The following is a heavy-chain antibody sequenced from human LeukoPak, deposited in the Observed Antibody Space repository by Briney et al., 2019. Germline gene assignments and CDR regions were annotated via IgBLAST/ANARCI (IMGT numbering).Heavy chain of an antibody. J-gene: IGHJ3*02. D-gene: IGHD1-26*01. V-gene: IGHV4-59*08. CDR3: ARHYSGSYVFDI. CDR1: GGSISSYY. CDR2: IYYSGST. Sequence: SETLSLTCTVSGGSISSYYWSWIRQPPGKGLEWIGYIYYSGSTNYNPSLKSRVTISVDTSKNQFSLKLSSVTAADTAVYYCARHYSGSYVFDIWGQGTMVTVSS.